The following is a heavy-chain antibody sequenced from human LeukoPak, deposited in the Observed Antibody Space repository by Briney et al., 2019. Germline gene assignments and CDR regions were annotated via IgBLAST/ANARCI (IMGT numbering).Heavy chain of an antibody. CDR2: ISSSGNTI. Sequence: GGSLRLSCAASGFTFSSYEMKWVRQAPGKGLEWISYISSSGNTIYYADPVKGRFTISRDNAKNSLYLQMNSLRAEDTAVYYCARYCSGGSCFVGIDYWGQGTLVTVSS. J-gene: IGHJ4*02. CDR3: ARYCSGGSCFVGIDY. CDR1: GFTFSSYE. V-gene: IGHV3-48*03. D-gene: IGHD2-15*01.